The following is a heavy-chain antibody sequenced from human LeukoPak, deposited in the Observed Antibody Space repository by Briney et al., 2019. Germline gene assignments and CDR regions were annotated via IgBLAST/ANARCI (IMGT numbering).Heavy chain of an antibody. J-gene: IGHJ3*02. CDR2: ISYDGSNK. V-gene: IGHV3-30*04. CDR1: GFTFDDYA. CDR3: AKDVGSTIDTSGYYYRNRKGAFDI. Sequence: PGRSLRLSCAASGFTFDDYAMHWVRQAPGKGLEWVAVISYDGSNKYYTDSVKGRFTISRDNSKNTLYLQMNSLRAEDTAVYYCAKDVGSTIDTSGYYYRNRKGAFDIWGQGTMVTVSS. D-gene: IGHD3-22*01.